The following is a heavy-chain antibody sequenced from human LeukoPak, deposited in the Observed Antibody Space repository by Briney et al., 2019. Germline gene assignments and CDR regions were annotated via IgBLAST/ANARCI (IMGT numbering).Heavy chain of an antibody. Sequence: ASVKVSCKASGYTFTSYGISWVRQAPGQGLEWMGWISAYNGNTNYAQKLQGRVTMTTDTSTSTAYMELRSLRSDDTAAYYCAREDYYGSGSQNYGMGVWGQGTTVTVSS. CDR3: AREDYYGSGSQNYGMGV. D-gene: IGHD3-10*01. CDR1: GYTFTSYG. J-gene: IGHJ6*02. CDR2: ISAYNGNT. V-gene: IGHV1-18*01.